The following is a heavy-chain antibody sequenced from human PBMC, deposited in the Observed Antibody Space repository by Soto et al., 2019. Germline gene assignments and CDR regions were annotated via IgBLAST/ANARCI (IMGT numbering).Heavy chain of an antibody. Sequence: PSETLSLTCAVSGGSISSSYWWNWVRQPPGKGLEWIGKIYHSGSTNYNPSLKNRVTISVDKSNNQFSLRLSSVTAADTAVYFCVTSLNYDFWRDGGRHYYFDSWGQGTLVTVSS. CDR1: GGSISSSYW. V-gene: IGHV4-4*02. J-gene: IGHJ4*02. CDR2: IYHSGST. CDR3: VTSLNYDFWRDGGRHYYFDS. D-gene: IGHD3-3*01.